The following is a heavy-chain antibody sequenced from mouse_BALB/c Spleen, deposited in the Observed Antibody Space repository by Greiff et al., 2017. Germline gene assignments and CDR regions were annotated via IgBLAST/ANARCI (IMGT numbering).Heavy chain of an antibody. J-gene: IGHJ4*01. CDR1: GFSLTSYD. CDR3: VRDSFDYGAMDY. Sequence: QVQLQQSGPGLVAPSQSLSITCTVSGFSLTSYDISWIRQPPGKGLEWLGVIWTGGGTNYNSAFMSRLSISKDNSKSQVFLKMNSLQTDDTAIYYCVRDSFDYGAMDYWGQGTSVTVSS. V-gene: IGHV2-9-2*01. D-gene: IGHD2-4*01. CDR2: IWTGGGT.